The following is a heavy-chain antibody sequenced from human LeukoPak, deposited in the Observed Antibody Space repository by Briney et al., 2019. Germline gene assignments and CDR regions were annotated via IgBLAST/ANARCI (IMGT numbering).Heavy chain of an antibody. V-gene: IGHV4-4*07. CDR1: GVSISHYY. CDR3: ARGSYGYIDY. D-gene: IGHD3-16*01. CDR2: FYASGTM. J-gene: IGHJ4*02. Sequence: SETLSLTCSVSGVSISHYYWIWIRQPAGKGLEWIGRFYASGTMIYNPSLKSRVAMSADTSKNQFSLMVTSVTAADTAVYYCARGSYGYIDYWGQGILVTVSS.